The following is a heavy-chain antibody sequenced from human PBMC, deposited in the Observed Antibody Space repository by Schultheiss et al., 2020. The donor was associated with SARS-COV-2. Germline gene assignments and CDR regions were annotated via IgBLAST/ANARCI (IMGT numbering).Heavy chain of an antibody. J-gene: IGHJ3*02. V-gene: IGHV3-23*01. Sequence: GGSLRLSCAASGFTFSSYALTWVRQAPGKGLEWVSAISGSGGSTYYADSVKGRFTISRDNSKNTLYLQMNSLRAEDTAVYYCASTTTVVTHSAFDIWGQGTMVTVSS. CDR3: ASTTTVVTHSAFDI. CDR2: ISGSGGST. CDR1: GFTFSSYA. D-gene: IGHD4-23*01.